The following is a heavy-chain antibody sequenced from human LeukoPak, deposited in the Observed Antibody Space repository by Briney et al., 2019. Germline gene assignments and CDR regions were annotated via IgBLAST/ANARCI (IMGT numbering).Heavy chain of an antibody. D-gene: IGHD3-10*01. CDR2: INTDTRNP. J-gene: IGHJ5*02. CDR1: GYTFTTYA. Sequence: ASVKVSCKASGYTFTTYAMNWVRQAPGQGLEWMGWINTDTRNPTYAQGFTGRFVLSLDTSVSTAYLQISSLKAEDTAVYFCARTYYYGSGSYKIDAWGQGTLVTVSS. V-gene: IGHV7-4-1*02. CDR3: ARTYYYGSGSYKIDA.